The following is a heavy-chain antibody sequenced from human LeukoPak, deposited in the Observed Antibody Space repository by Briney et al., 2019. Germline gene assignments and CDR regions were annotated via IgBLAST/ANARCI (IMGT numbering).Heavy chain of an antibody. V-gene: IGHV1-69*04. Sequence: SVTVSCTASGGTFSSYAISWVRLAPGQGLEWMGRIIPILGIANYAQKFQGRVTITADKSTSTAYMELSSLRSEDTAVYYCAREGEDAFDIWGQGTMVTVSS. J-gene: IGHJ3*02. CDR3: AREGEDAFDI. CDR2: IIPILGIA. D-gene: IGHD2-21*01. CDR1: GGTFSSYA.